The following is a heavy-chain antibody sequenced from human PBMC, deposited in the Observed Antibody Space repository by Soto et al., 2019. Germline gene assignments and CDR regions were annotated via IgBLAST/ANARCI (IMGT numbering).Heavy chain of an antibody. CDR2: IRGTDEST. V-gene: IGHV3-23*01. CDR1: GFPFNNYA. CDR3: ANSRSVEEGFDI. Sequence: GGSLRLSCAASGFPFNNYAMSWVRQAPGKGLEWVSAIRGTDESTYYAQSVKGRFTISRDNSKNTLNLQMNSLRAEDTAVYYCANSRSVEEGFDIWGQETMVTVSS. J-gene: IGHJ3*02.